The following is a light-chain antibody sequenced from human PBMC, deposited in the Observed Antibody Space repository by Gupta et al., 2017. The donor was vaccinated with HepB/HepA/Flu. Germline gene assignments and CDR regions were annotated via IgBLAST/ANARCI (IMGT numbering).Light chain of an antibody. CDR2: WAS. CDR1: QSILHSPQNKRY. Sequence: DIVMTQTPDSLAVSLGERATINCKSSQSILHSPQNKRYLAWYQQKPGQPPKLLIYWASTRESGVPVRFSGSGSGTDFNLTISSLQAEDVAVYHCQQYDSSPFTFGGGTKVEIK. CDR3: QQYDSSPFT. V-gene: IGKV4-1*01. J-gene: IGKJ4*01.